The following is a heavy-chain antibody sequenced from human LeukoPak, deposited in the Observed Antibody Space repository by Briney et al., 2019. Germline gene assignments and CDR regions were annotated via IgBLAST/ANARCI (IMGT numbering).Heavy chain of an antibody. D-gene: IGHD3-3*01. CDR3: ARVRYYDFWSGYPSLYYYYYGMDV. J-gene: IGHJ6*02. Sequence: VASVKVSCKASGYTFTSYDINWVRQATGQGLEWMGWMNPNSGNTGYAQKFQGRVTMTRNTSISTAYMGLSSLRSEDTAVYYCARVRYYDFWSGYPSLYYYYYGMDVWGQGTMVTVSS. CDR2: MNPNSGNT. V-gene: IGHV1-8*01. CDR1: GYTFTSYD.